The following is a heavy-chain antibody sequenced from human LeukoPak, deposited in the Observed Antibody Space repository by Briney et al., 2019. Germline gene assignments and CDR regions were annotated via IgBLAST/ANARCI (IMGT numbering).Heavy chain of an antibody. D-gene: IGHD3-10*01. CDR1: GFTFSIYP. CDR2: ININGGST. CDR3: ARGGVDYYGSGTYYLMYYFDY. J-gene: IGHJ4*02. V-gene: IGHV3-64*01. Sequence: PGGSLRLSCAASGFTFSIYPMHWVRQAPGKGLEYVSGININGGSTYYANSVKGRFTISRDNSNNTLFLQMGSLRAEDMAVYYCARGGVDYYGSGTYYLMYYFDYWGQGALVTVSS.